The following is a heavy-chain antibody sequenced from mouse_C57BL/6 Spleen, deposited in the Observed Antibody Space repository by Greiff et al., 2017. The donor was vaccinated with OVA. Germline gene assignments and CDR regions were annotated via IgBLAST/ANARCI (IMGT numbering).Heavy chain of an antibody. CDR2: IDPSDSYP. Sequence: QVQLQQPGAELVKPGASVKLSCKASGYTFTSYWMQWVKQRPGQGLEWIGEIDPSDSYPNYNQKFKGKATLTVDTSSSTAYMQLSSLTSEDSAVYYCARLGGLRRDAMDYWGQGTSVTVSS. CDR3: ARLGGLRRDAMDY. V-gene: IGHV1-50*01. CDR1: GYTFTSYW. J-gene: IGHJ4*01. D-gene: IGHD2-2*01.